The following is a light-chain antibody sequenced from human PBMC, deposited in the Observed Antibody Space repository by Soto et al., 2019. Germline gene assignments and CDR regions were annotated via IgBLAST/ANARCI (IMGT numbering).Light chain of an antibody. CDR3: LQHNSYPRT. J-gene: IGKJ1*01. CDR2: GAS. V-gene: IGKV1-17*01. Sequence: IQMTQSPSSLSAFVGDRVTITCGASQGIRNDLVWYQQKPGKAPKRLIYGASSLQSEVPSRFSGRGAETEFTFTILSLQPEEFATYFCLQHNSYPRTFGQGTKVDIK. CDR1: QGIRND.